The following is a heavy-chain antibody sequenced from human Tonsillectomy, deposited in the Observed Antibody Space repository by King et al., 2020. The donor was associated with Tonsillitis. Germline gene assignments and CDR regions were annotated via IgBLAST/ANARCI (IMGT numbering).Heavy chain of an antibody. CDR2: MDYSGTI. V-gene: IGHV4-39*01. J-gene: IGHJ4*02. Sequence: QLQLQESGPGVVKPSETLSLTCTVSGASISSSDHYWAWIRQPPGKGLEWIGYMDYSGTIFYNASLKRRITISGGTSENRFSLQLSSVTAADTAVYFCARSVSGSFDSWGQGALVTVSS. CDR1: GASISSSDHY. D-gene: IGHD1-26*01. CDR3: ARSVSGSFDS.